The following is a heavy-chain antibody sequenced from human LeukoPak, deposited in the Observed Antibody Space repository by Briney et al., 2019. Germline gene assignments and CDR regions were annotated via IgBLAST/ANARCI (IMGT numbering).Heavy chain of an antibody. CDR3: PTSDDSGGYLKSFAP. Sequence: SETLSLTCTVSGVSMSSGGFYWSWLRQLPGKGLEWIGYIYYTGTTYYSPSLRSRVTISVDTSKNQFSLKVNSVTASDAAVYYCPTSDDSGGYLKSFAPWGKGTLVTVSS. D-gene: IGHD3-22*01. CDR1: GVSMSSGGFY. CDR2: IYYTGTT. J-gene: IGHJ5*02. V-gene: IGHV4-31*03.